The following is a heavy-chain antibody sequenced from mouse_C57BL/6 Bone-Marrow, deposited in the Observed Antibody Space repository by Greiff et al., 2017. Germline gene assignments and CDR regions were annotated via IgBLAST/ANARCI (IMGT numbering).Heavy chain of an antibody. J-gene: IGHJ4*01. CDR3: ARHEEERWSLRGIAMDY. CDR2: FYPGSGSI. D-gene: IGHD2-3*01. CDR1: GYTFTEYT. V-gene: IGHV1-62-2*01. Sequence: QVQLQQSGAELVKPGASVKLSCKASGYTFTEYTIHWVKQRSGQGLEWIGWFYPGSGSIKYNEKFKDKATLTADKSSSTVYMELSRLTSEDSAVXFCARHEEERWSLRGIAMDYWGQGTSVTVSS.